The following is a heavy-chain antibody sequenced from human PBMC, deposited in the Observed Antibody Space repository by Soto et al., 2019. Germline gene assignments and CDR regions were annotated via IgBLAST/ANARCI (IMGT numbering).Heavy chain of an antibody. Sequence: GGSLRLSCAASGFTFRSYSMSWVRQAPGKGLEWVSGFRSGGDDDTTYYADSVRGRFTISRDNSKNTLFLQMNSLRAEDTAIYYCAKKVNSGSGSQFFDYWGQGTLVTVSS. CDR3: AKKVNSGSGSQFFDY. J-gene: IGHJ4*02. V-gene: IGHV3-23*01. CDR1: GFTFRSYS. CDR2: FRSGGDDDTT. D-gene: IGHD3-10*01.